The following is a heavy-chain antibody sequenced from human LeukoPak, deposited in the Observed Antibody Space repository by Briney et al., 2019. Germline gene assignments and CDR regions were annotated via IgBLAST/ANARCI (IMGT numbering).Heavy chain of an antibody. Sequence: PGGSLRLSCAASGFTFSTYGMHWVRQAPGKGLEWVAVIWYDGTNKYYGDPVKGQFTISRDNSKNTLYLQMNSLRAEDTAVYYCARADCGGDCYTDYWGQGTLVTVSS. J-gene: IGHJ4*02. CDR2: IWYDGTNK. CDR1: GFTFSTYG. V-gene: IGHV3-33*01. CDR3: ARADCGGDCYTDY. D-gene: IGHD2-21*02.